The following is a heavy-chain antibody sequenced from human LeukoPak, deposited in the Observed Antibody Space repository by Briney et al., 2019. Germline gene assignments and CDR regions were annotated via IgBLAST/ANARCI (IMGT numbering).Heavy chain of an antibody. V-gene: IGHV5-51*01. CDR3: AGHEEGGYSYGLGDY. Sequence: PGESLKISCKGSGYTFTSYCIGWVRQMPVKGLERMGIIYPGDSDTRYSPSFQGQVTISADTSISTAYLQWRSLKATNTAMYYCAGHEEGGYSYGLGDYWGQGTLVTVSS. CDR1: GYTFTSYC. J-gene: IGHJ4*02. CDR2: IYPGDSDT. D-gene: IGHD5-18*01.